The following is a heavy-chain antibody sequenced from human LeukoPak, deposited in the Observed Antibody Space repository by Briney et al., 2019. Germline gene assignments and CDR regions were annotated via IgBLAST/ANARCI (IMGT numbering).Heavy chain of an antibody. J-gene: IGHJ4*02. CDR1: GFTFSSYA. CDR3: AKDRATYYSGGFDY. CDR2: IRGSGGNT. V-gene: IGHV3-23*01. D-gene: IGHD3-10*01. Sequence: GGSLRLSCAASGFTFSSYAMSWVRQATGKGLEWVSTIRGSGGNTYYADSGKGRFTISRDNSKNTLYLQMNSLRAEDTAVYFCAKDRATYYSGGFDYWGQGTLLTVSS.